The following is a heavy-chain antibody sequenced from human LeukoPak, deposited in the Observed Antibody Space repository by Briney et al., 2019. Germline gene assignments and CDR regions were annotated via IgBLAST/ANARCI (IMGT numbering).Heavy chain of an antibody. Sequence: GGSLRLSCAASGFTFSSYWMSWVRQAPGKGLEWVANIKQDGSEKYYVDSVKGRFTISRDNAKNSLYLQMNSLRAEDTAVFYCAKGRGYGDSSPDYWGQGTLVTVSS. V-gene: IGHV3-7*03. CDR2: IKQDGSEK. D-gene: IGHD5-12*01. CDR3: AKGRGYGDSSPDY. CDR1: GFTFSSYW. J-gene: IGHJ4*02.